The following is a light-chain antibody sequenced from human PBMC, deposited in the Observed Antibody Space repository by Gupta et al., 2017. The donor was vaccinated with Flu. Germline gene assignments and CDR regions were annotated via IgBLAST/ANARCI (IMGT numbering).Light chain of an antibody. CDR3: QQYYSTPLT. V-gene: IGKV4-1*01. CDR2: WAS. Sequence: SQSVLYSSNNKNYLAWYQQKPGQPPKLLIYWASTRESGVPDRFSGSGSGTDFTLTISSLQAEDVAVYYCQQYYSTPLTFGGGTKVEIK. CDR1: QSVLYSSNNKNY. J-gene: IGKJ4*01.